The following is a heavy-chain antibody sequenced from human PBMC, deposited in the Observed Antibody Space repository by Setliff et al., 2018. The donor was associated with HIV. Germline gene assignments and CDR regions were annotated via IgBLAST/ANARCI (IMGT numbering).Heavy chain of an antibody. CDR2: IIPISGTV. D-gene: IGHD2-2*01. CDR3: ARDFGGYCSSMSCPGRFDP. CDR1: GGSFRSYA. V-gene: IGHV1-69*05. J-gene: IGHJ5*02. Sequence: SVKVPCKASGGSFRSYAISWVRQAPGQGLEWMGGIIPISGTVNYAQKFWGRVTITTHDSTSTAYMELSSLRSEDTAVYYCARDFGGYCSSMSCPGRFDPWGQGTLVTVSS.